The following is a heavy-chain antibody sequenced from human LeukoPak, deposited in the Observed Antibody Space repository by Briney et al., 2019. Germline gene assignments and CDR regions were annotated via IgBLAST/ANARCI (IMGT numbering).Heavy chain of an antibody. V-gene: IGHV4-4*07. CDR3: ARHPAPGIAAAGRYAFDY. CDR1: GGSISSYY. CDR2: IYTSGST. J-gene: IGHJ4*02. D-gene: IGHD6-13*01. Sequence: SETLSLTCTVSGGSISSYYWSWIRQPAGKGLEWIGRIYTSGSTNYNPSLKSRVTMSVDTSKNQFSLKLSSVTAADTAVYYCARHPAPGIAAAGRYAFDYWGQGTLVTVSS.